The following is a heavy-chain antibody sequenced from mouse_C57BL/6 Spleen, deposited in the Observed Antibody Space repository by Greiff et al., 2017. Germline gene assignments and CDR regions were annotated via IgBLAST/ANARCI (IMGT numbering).Heavy chain of an antibody. CDR3: ARGITTVVAHWYFDV. Sequence: QVQLKESGAELVRPGTSVKVSCKASGYAFTNYLIEWVKQRPGQGLEWIGVINPGSGCTNYNEKFKGKATLTADKSSSTAYMQLSSLTSEDSAVYFCARGITTVVAHWYFDVWGTGTTVTVSS. V-gene: IGHV1-54*01. D-gene: IGHD1-1*01. CDR1: GYAFTNYL. CDR2: INPGSGCT. J-gene: IGHJ1*03.